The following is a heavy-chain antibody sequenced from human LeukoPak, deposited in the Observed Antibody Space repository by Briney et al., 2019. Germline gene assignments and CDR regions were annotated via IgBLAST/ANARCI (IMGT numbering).Heavy chain of an antibody. CDR3: AKENHYSSGWYINYYYYYGMDV. J-gene: IGHJ6*02. CDR1: GFTFSSYG. Sequence: PGRSLRLSCAASGFTFSSYGMHWVRQAPGKGLEWVAVISYDGSNKYYADSVKGRFTISRDNSKNTLYLQMNSLRAEDTAVYYCAKENHYSSGWYINYYYYYGMDVWGQGTTVTVSS. V-gene: IGHV3-30*18. CDR2: ISYDGSNK. D-gene: IGHD6-19*01.